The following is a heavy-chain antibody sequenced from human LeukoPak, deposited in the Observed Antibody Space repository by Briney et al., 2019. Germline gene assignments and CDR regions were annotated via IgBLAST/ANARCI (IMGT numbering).Heavy chain of an antibody. CDR3: ARDESSSWYAYFQH. V-gene: IGHV1-3*01. J-gene: IGHJ1*01. Sequence: ASVKVSCKASGYTFTSYAMHWVRQAPGQRLEWMGXINAGNGNTKYSQKFQGRVTITRDTSASTAYMELSSLRSEDTAVYYCARDESSSWYAYFQHWGQGTLVTVSS. D-gene: IGHD6-13*01. CDR2: INAGNGNT. CDR1: GYTFTSYA.